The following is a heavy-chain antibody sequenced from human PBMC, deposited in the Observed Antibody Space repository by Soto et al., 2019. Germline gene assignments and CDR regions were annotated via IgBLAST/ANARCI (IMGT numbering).Heavy chain of an antibody. CDR3: ASSLLTPFDY. D-gene: IGHD7-27*01. CDR2: INSDGSST. V-gene: IGHV3-74*01. CDR1: GFAFRSYW. Sequence: PGGSPRLSCAAPGFAFRSYWLPRGPQAPGQGLVWVSRINSDGSSTSFADSVKGRFTISRDNAKNTLYLQMNSLRAEDTAVYYCASSLLTPFDYWGQGTLVTV. J-gene: IGHJ4*02.